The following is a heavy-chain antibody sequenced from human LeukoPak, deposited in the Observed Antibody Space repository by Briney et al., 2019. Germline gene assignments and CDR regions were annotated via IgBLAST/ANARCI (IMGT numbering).Heavy chain of an antibody. CDR3: ARAVNYYGSGTISYYFDY. Sequence: VASVKVSCKASGYTFTSYGISWVRQAPGQGLEWMGWISAYNGNTNYAQKLQGRVTMTTDTSTSTAYMELRSLRSDDTAVYYCARAVNYYGSGTISYYFDYWGQGTLVTVSS. V-gene: IGHV1-18*01. J-gene: IGHJ4*02. CDR1: GYTFTSYG. D-gene: IGHD3-10*01. CDR2: ISAYNGNT.